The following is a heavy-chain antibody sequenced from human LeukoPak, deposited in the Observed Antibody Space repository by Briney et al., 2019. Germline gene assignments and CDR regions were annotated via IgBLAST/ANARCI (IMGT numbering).Heavy chain of an antibody. CDR1: GGTFSSYA. CDR2: IIPVFGTP. Sequence: ASVKVSCKASGGTFSSYAINWVRQAPGQGLEWMGGIIPVFGTPNYAQKFQGRVTITADESTRTAYMELSSLRSEDTAVYYCARVTGGRYCSTTSCYMRGWFDPWGQGTLVTVSS. V-gene: IGHV1-69*13. J-gene: IGHJ5*02. CDR3: ARVTGGRYCSTTSCYMRGWFDP. D-gene: IGHD2-2*02.